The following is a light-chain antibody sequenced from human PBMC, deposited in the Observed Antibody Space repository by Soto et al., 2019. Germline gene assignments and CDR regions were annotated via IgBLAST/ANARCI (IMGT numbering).Light chain of an antibody. Sequence: DIQITQSPSTLSASVGDRVTITCRASQSISSWLAWYQQKPGEAPKLLIYKASSLESGVPSRFSGSGSGTEFTLTISSLQPDDFATYYCQQYNSYWTFGQGTKVDIK. J-gene: IGKJ1*01. CDR1: QSISSW. CDR3: QQYNSYWT. CDR2: KAS. V-gene: IGKV1-5*03.